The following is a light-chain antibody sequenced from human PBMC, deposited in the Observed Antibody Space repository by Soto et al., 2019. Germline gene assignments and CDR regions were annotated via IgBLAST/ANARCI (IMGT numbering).Light chain of an antibody. CDR1: QSVSSSS. CDR3: QRYGSSPLIN. V-gene: IGKV3-20*01. CDR2: GTS. Sequence: ETVLTQSPGTLSLSPGERATLSCRASQSVSSSSLAWYQQRPGQAPRLLIYGTSSRATGIPDRFSGSGSGTDFTLTISRLEPEDFAVYFCQRYGSSPLINFGQGTRLVI. J-gene: IGKJ5*01.